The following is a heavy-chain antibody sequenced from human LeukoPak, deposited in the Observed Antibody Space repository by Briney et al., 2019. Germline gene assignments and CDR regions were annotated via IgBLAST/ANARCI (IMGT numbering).Heavy chain of an antibody. Sequence: GASVKVSCKASGYTFTGYYMHWVRQAPGQGLEWMGWISAYNGNTNYAQKLQGRVTMTTDTSTSTAYMELRSLRSDDTAVYYCARDPGVVVAASIDYWGQGTLVTVSS. V-gene: IGHV1-18*04. CDR3: ARDPGVVVAASIDY. D-gene: IGHD2-15*01. CDR2: ISAYNGNT. J-gene: IGHJ4*02. CDR1: GYTFTGYY.